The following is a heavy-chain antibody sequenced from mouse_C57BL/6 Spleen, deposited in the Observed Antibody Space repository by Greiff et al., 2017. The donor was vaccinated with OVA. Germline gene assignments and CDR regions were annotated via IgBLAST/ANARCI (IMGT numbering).Heavy chain of an antibody. Sequence: EVRLVEPEGGLVQPGSSMKLSCTASGFTFSDYYMAWVRQVPEKGLEWVANINSDGSSTYYLDSFKSRFIISRDNAKSILYLQISSLKSEDTATYYCAREGENWYFDVWGTGTTVTVSS. D-gene: IGHD2-13*01. CDR1: GFTFSDYY. CDR3: AREGENWYFDV. CDR2: INSDGSST. V-gene: IGHV5-16*01. J-gene: IGHJ1*03.